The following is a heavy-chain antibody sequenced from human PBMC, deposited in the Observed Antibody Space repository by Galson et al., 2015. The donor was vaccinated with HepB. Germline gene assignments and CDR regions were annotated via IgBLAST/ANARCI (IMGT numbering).Heavy chain of an antibody. J-gene: IGHJ4*02. CDR3: ARVSVDSSGYHGFDY. V-gene: IGHV6-1*01. D-gene: IGHD3-22*01. Sequence: CAISGDSVSSNSAAWNWIRQSPSRGLEWLGRTYYRSKWYNDYAVSVKSRITINPDTSKNQFSLQLNSVTPEGTAVYYCARVSVDSSGYHGFDYWGQGTLVTVSS. CDR1: GDSVSSNSAA. CDR2: TYYRSKWYN.